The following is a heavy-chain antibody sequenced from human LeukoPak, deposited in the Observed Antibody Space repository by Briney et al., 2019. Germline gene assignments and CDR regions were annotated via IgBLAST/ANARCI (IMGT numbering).Heavy chain of an antibody. CDR1: GYTFTGYY. Sequence: ASVKVSCKASGYTFTGYYMHWVRQAPGQGLEWMGWINPNSGGTNYAQKFQGRVTMTRGTSISTAYMELSRLRSDDTAVYYCATGYSPLYYFDYWGQGTLVTVSS. CDR2: INPNSGGT. V-gene: IGHV1-2*02. J-gene: IGHJ4*02. D-gene: IGHD6-13*01. CDR3: ATGYSPLYYFDY.